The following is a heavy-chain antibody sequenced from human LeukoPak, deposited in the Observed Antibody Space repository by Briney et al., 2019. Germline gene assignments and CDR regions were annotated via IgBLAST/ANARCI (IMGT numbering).Heavy chain of an antibody. J-gene: IGHJ4*02. CDR1: GFTFSSYE. CDR3: ARNFISMVRGVIITTYFDY. D-gene: IGHD3-10*01. V-gene: IGHV3-48*03. Sequence: PGGSLRLSCAASGFTFSSYEMNWVRQAPGKGLEWVSYISSSGSTIYYADSVKGRFTISRDNAKNSLYLQMNSLRAEDTAVYYCARNFISMVRGVIITTYFDYWGQGTLVTVSS. CDR2: ISSSGSTI.